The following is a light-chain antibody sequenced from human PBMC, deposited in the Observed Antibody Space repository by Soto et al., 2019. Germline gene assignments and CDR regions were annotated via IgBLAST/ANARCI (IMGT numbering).Light chain of an antibody. J-gene: IGKJ2*01. CDR2: DAS. Sequence: DIQMTQSPATLSASVGDRVNITCRASQSISSWLAWYQQKPGKAPKVLIYDASSSESGVPSRFSGSGSGTEFTLTISSLQPDDFATYYCQQYNSYAYSFGQGTKLEIK. CDR3: QQYNSYAYS. CDR1: QSISSW. V-gene: IGKV1-5*01.